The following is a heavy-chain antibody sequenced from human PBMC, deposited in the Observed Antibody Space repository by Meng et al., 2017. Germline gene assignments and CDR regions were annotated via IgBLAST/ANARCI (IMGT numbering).Heavy chain of an antibody. CDR1: GYTFATYA. CDR3: ARDLFSYGSSGYYPDY. V-gene: IGHV1-3*01. D-gene: IGHD3-22*01. J-gene: IGHJ4*02. CDR2: INAGNGNT. Sequence: VQRVQSGAEVKKPGASVQVSCKASGYTFATYAMHWVRQAPGQRVEWMGWINAGNGNTQYSQKFQGRVTITRDTSASTAYMELSSLRSEDTAVYYCARDLFSYGSSGYYPDYWGRGTLVTVSS.